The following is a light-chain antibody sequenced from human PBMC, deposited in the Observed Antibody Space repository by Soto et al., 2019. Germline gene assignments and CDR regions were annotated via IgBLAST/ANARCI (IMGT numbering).Light chain of an antibody. CDR2: EVF. CDR3: QSYDRSLSAVV. J-gene: IGLJ2*01. Sequence: QSALTQPPSASGSPGQSVTISCTGTSSDVGGYNYVSWYQQHPGKAPKLMIYEVFKRPSGVPDRFSGSKSGNTASLTVSGLQAEDEADYYCQSYDRSLSAVVFGGGTKVTVL. V-gene: IGLV2-8*01. CDR1: SSDVGGYNY.